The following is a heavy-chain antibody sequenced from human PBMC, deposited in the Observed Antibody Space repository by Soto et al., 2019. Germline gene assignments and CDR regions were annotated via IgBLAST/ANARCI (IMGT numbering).Heavy chain of an antibody. CDR1: GGTFSSYA. CDR2: IIPIFGTA. V-gene: IGHV1-69*01. J-gene: IGHJ6*02. Sequence: QVQLVQSGAEVKKPGSSVKVSCKASGGTFSSYAISWVRQAPGQGLEWMGGIIPIFGTANYAQKFQGRATITPDESRRKAYRGLRSLGSEDTAVYYCAGGIAVAGQRSWVPPKNYGMDVWGQGTTVTVSS. D-gene: IGHD6-19*01. CDR3: AGGIAVAGQRSWVPPKNYGMDV.